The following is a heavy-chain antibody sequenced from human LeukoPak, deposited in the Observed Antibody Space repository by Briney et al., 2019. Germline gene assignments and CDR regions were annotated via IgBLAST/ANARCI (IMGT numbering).Heavy chain of an antibody. V-gene: IGHV1-69*05. D-gene: IGHD2-2*02. CDR3: ARDRGYCSSTSCYTSDY. CDR2: IIPIFGTA. J-gene: IGHJ4*02. CDR1: GGTFSSYA. Sequence: ASVKVSCKASGGTFSSYAISWVRQAPGQGLEWMGGIIPIFGTANYAQKFQGRVTITTDEFTGTAYMELSSLRSEDTAVYYCARDRGYCSSTSCYTSDYWGQGTLVTVSS.